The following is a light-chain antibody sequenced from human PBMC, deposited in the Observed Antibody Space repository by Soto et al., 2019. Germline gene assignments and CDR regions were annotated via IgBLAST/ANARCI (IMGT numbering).Light chain of an antibody. J-gene: IGKJ2*01. V-gene: IGKV1-39*01. CDR3: QHGYGAPYT. CDR1: QDINVY. Sequence: QVAPYTTSVSATIGDPVNITCRASQDINVYLNWYQQKPGEVPELLIYSASSLQSGVPSRFTGSGSGRDFTLTIRSLQPEDFATYYCQHGYGAPYTFGGGTKVDIK. CDR2: SAS.